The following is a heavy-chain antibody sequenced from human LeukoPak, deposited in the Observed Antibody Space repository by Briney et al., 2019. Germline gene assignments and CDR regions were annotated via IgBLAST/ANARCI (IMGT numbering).Heavy chain of an antibody. D-gene: IGHD4-17*01. CDR1: GGSISSYY. CDR2: INHSGST. V-gene: IGHV4-34*01. J-gene: IGHJ4*02. Sequence: SETLSLTCTVSGGSISSYYWSWIRQPPGKGLEWIGEINHSGSTSYNPSLKSRVTISVDPSKNQFSLTLSSVTAADTAMYYCARVYNGDYAYWGQGTLVTVSS. CDR3: ARVYNGDYAY.